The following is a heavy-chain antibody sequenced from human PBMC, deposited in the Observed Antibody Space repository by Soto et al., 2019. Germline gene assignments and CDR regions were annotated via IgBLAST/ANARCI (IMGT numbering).Heavy chain of an antibody. CDR2: ISWNSGSI. J-gene: IGHJ6*02. V-gene: IGHV3-9*01. D-gene: IGHD3-3*01. CDR1: GFTFYDYA. CDR3: AKDLGFGSGYYEDSYSGMDV. Sequence: GVSLRLSCAASGFTFYDYAMHWVRQAPGKGLEWVSGISWNSGSIGYADSVKGRFTISRDNAKNSLYLQMNSLRAEDTALYYCAKDLGFGSGYYEDSYSGMDVWGQGNTVSVS.